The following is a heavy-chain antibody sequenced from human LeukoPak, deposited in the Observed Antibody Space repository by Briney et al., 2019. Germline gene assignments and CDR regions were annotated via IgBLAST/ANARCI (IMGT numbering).Heavy chain of an antibody. D-gene: IGHD6-19*01. V-gene: IGHV4-34*01. Sequence: PSETLSLTCAVYGGSFNGYYWSWIRQPPGKGLEWIGEINHSGSTNYNPSLKSRVTISVDTSKNQFSLKLSSVTAADTAVYYCARAVAGKVGRYYYYYYGMDVWGQGTTVTVSS. CDR3: ARAVAGKVGRYYYYYYGMDV. CDR1: GGSFNGYY. CDR2: INHSGST. J-gene: IGHJ6*01.